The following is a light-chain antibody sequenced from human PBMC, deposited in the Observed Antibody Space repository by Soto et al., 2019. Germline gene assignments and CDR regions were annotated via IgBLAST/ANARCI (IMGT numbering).Light chain of an antibody. CDR3: SSYTSSSTLYV. Sequence: QSALTQPASVSGSPVQSITISCTGTSSDAGGYNYVSWYQQHPGQAPKRMIYDVSNRPSGVSNRFSGSKSGNTASLTISGLQAEDEADYYCSSYTSSSTLYVFGTGTKLTVL. J-gene: IGLJ1*01. V-gene: IGLV2-14*01. CDR1: SSDAGGYNY. CDR2: DVS.